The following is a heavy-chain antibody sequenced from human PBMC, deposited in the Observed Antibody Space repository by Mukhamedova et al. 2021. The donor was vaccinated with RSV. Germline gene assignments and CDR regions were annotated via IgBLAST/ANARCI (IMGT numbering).Heavy chain of an antibody. D-gene: IGHD3-22*01. CDR3: ARERGLIVGTTYLDY. Sequence: AEYMGGRFTISRDNAKNSLYLQMNSLGAEDTAVYYCARERGLIVGTTYLDYWGQGTLVTVSS. J-gene: IGHJ4*02. V-gene: IGHV3-11*06.